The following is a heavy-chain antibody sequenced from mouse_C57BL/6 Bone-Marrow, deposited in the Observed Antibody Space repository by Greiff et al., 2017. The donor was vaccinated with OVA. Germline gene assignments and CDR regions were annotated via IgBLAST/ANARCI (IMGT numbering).Heavy chain of an antibody. CDR1: GYTFTEYT. J-gene: IGHJ3*01. Sequence: QVQLKESGAELVKPGASVKLSCKASGYTFTEYTIHWVKQRSGQGLEWIGWFYPGSGSIKYNEKFKDKATLTADKSSSTVYMELSRLTSEDSAVYFCARHEAPIYYYGSSLFFAYWGQGTLVTVSA. CDR3: ARHEAPIYYYGSSLFFAY. D-gene: IGHD1-1*01. CDR2: FYPGSGSI. V-gene: IGHV1-62-2*01.